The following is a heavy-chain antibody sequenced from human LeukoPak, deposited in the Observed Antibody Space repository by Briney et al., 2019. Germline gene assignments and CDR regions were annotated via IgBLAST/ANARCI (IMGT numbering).Heavy chain of an antibody. D-gene: IGHD3-10*01. CDR3: ATESRGYYYYMDV. CDR1: GYTFTSYG. V-gene: IGHV1-18*01. J-gene: IGHJ6*03. Sequence: WASVKVSCKASGYTFTSYGISWVRQAPGQGLEWMGWISAYNGNTNYAQKLQGRVTMTTDTSTSTAYMELRSLRSEDTAVYYCATESRGYYYYMDVWGKGTTVTVSS. CDR2: ISAYNGNT.